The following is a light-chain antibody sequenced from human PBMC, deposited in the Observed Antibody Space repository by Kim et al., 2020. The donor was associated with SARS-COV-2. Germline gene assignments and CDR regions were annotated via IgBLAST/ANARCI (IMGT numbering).Light chain of an antibody. Sequence: TFTVSWIGSSSNIGAGYDVHWYQHLPKTAPNLLIYSNGNRPSGVPDRFSGSKSGTSASLAITGLQAEDEADYYCQSYDSSLSGYVFGSGTKVTVL. CDR2: SNG. J-gene: IGLJ1*01. V-gene: IGLV1-40*01. CDR3: QSYDSSLSGYV. CDR1: SSNIGAGYD.